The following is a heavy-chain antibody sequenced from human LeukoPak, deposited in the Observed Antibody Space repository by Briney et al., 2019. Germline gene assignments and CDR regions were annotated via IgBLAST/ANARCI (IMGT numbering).Heavy chain of an antibody. CDR1: GYTFSDYY. CDR3: ASAMVRGVIPRPPDY. D-gene: IGHD3-10*01. J-gene: IGHJ4*02. Sequence: ASVKVSCKASGYTFSDYYLHWLRQAPGQGLEWMGWINPYSGGTNYAQKFQGRVTMTRDMSTSTVYMELSSLRSEDTAVYYCASAMVRGVIPRPPDYWGQGTLVTVSS. V-gene: IGHV1-2*02. CDR2: INPYSGGT.